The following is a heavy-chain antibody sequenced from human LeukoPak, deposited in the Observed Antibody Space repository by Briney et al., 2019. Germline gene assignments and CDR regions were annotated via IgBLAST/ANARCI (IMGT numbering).Heavy chain of an antibody. J-gene: IGHJ4*02. CDR2: ISSSSSYI. Sequence: GGSLRLSCAASGFTFSSYSMNWVRQAPGKGLEWVSSISSSSSYIYYADSVKGRFTISRDNAKNSLYLQMNRLRAEDTAVYYCAFCSGGSCPAMDYWGQGTLVIVSS. CDR3: AFCSGGSCPAMDY. V-gene: IGHV3-21*01. D-gene: IGHD2-15*01. CDR1: GFTFSSYS.